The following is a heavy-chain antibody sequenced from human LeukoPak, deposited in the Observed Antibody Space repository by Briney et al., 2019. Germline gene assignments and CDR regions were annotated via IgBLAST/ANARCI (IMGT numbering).Heavy chain of an antibody. CDR1: GFTFSSYA. D-gene: IGHD4-17*01. J-gene: IGHJ4*02. Sequence: GSLRLSCAASGFTFSSYAMSWIRQPPGKGLEWIGEINHSGSTNYNPSLKSRVTISVDTSKNQFSLKLSSVTAADTAVYYCARGRRRDYAPSADYWGQGTLVTVSS. CDR2: INHSGST. V-gene: IGHV4-34*01. CDR3: ARGRRRDYAPSADY.